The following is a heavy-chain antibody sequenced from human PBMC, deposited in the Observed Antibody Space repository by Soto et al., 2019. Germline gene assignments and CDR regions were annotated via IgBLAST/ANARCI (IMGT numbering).Heavy chain of an antibody. CDR2: IIPIFGTA. J-gene: IGHJ3*02. V-gene: IGHV1-69*13. D-gene: IGHD3-22*01. CDR3: ARGYYYDSSGLGRAFDI. Sequence: GASVKVSCKASGGTFSSYAISWVLQAPGQGLEWMGGIIPIFGTANYAQKFQGRVTITADESTSTAYMELSSLRSEDTAVHYCARGYYYDSSGLGRAFDIWGQGTMVTVSS. CDR1: GGTFSSYA.